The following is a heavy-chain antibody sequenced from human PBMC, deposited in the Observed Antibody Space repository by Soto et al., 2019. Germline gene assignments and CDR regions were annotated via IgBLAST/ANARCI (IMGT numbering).Heavy chain of an antibody. J-gene: IGHJ4*02. CDR2: ISYDGLNK. D-gene: IGHD5-12*01. V-gene: IGHV3-30*18. CDR3: AKDQGGYLSVVDS. Sequence: QVQLVESGGGVVQPGRSLRLSCAASGFTFSTYGMHWVRQAPGKGLEWVAVISYDGLNKYYAGSVKGRFTISRDSSKNTLYLQMDSRRAADTAFYYCAKDQGGYLSVVDSWGQGTLVTVCS. CDR1: GFTFSTYG.